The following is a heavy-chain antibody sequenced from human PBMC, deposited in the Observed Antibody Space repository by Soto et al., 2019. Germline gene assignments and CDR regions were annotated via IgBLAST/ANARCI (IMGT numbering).Heavy chain of an antibody. J-gene: IGHJ4*02. CDR1: RDSITTDY. CDR3: AKNWNWGSLVH. CDR2: LYYGXRT. D-gene: IGHD7-27*01. V-gene: IGHV4-59*08. Sequence: PXXTLSLTCTVSRDSITTDYWSWIRQSPGKGMEWIGXLYYGXRTNYKQSIKXXVTISVDTXXNQFSLKLRSVTDADTDVYYCAKNWNWGSLVHWGKGTLVTVYS.